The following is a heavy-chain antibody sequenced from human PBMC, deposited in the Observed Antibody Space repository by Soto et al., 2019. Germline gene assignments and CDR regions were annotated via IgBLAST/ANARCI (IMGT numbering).Heavy chain of an antibody. D-gene: IGHD5-12*01. Sequence: SETLSLTCTVSGGSISSGDYYWSWIRQPPGKGLEWIGYIYYSGSTYYNPSLKSRVTISVDTSKNQFSLKLSSVTAADTAVYYCARVAGKWLRVNPTRGYGMDVWGQGTTVTVSS. CDR2: IYYSGST. V-gene: IGHV4-30-4*01. J-gene: IGHJ6*02. CDR1: GGSISSGDYY. CDR3: ARVAGKWLRVNPTRGYGMDV.